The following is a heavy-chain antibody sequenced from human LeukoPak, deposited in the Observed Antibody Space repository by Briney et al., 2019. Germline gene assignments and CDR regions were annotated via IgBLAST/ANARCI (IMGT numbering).Heavy chain of an antibody. J-gene: IGHJ5*02. V-gene: IGHV3-23*01. CDR3: AKEVPSWFDP. CDR1: GFTFSSYA. Sequence: GGSLRLSCAASGFTFSSYALTWVRQPPGKGLEWVSTIRGGGSSTYYADSVKGRFTISRDNSKNTLYLQMNSLRAEDTAVYYCAKEVPSWFDPWGQGTLVTVSS. CDR2: IRGGGSST.